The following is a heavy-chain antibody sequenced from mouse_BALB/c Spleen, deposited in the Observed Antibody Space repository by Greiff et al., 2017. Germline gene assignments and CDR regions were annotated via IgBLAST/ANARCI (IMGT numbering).Heavy chain of an antibody. D-gene: IGHD1-1*01. Sequence: EVQLQESGPSLVKPSQTLSLTCSVTGDSITSGYWNWIRKFPGNKLEYMGYISYSGSTYYNPSLKSRISITRDTSKNQYYLQLNSVTTEDTATYYCARTPYYGSSYGAMDYWGQGTSVTVSS. CDR3: ARTPYYGSSYGAMDY. J-gene: IGHJ4*01. CDR1: GDSITSGY. CDR2: ISYSGST. V-gene: IGHV3-8*02.